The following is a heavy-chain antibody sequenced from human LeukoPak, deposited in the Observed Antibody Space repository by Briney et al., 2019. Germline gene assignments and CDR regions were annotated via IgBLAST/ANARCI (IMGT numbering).Heavy chain of an antibody. CDR2: ISGSGGST. Sequence: GGSLRLSCAASGFTFSSYAMSWVRQAPGKGLEWVSAISGSGGSTYYADSVKGRFTISRDNSKNTLYLQMNSLRAEDTAIYYCAKNPPKGYRTAVDYWDQGTLVTVSS. CDR3: AKNPPKGYRTAVDY. D-gene: IGHD5-12*01. J-gene: IGHJ4*02. V-gene: IGHV3-23*01. CDR1: GFTFSSYA.